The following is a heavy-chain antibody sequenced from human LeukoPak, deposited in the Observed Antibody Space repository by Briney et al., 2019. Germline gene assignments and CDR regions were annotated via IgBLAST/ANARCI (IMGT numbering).Heavy chain of an antibody. J-gene: IGHJ4*02. Sequence: ASVKVSCKVSGYTFSFFSYYMNRVGQGPGQGFMWMGIINLSGGGTSYAQKSQGRVPMTRDTSTSAVYMVLSSLRSEDTAVYYCARDSEGGGSSDYWGQGTLVTVSS. CDR1: GYTFSFFSYY. CDR3: ARDSEGGGSSDY. D-gene: IGHD2-15*01. CDR2: INLSGGGT. V-gene: IGHV1-46*01.